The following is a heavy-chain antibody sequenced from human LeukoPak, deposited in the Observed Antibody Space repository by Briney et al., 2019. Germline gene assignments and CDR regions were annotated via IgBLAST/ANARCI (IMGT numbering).Heavy chain of an antibody. J-gene: IGHJ4*02. CDR2: IWYDGSNK. Sequence: GRSLRLSCAASGFTFRSYGMHWVRQAPGKGLEWVAVIWYDGSNKYYADSVKGRFTISRDNSKNTLYLQMNSLRAEDAAVYFCTTWVGAHFDFWGQGTLVTVSS. D-gene: IGHD1-26*01. CDR1: GFTFRSYG. V-gene: IGHV3-33*08. CDR3: TTWVGAHFDF.